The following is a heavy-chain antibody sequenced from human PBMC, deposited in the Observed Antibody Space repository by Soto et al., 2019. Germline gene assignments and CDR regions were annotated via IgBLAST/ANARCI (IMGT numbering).Heavy chain of an antibody. CDR2: IYYSGST. CDR3: ARELTLINYYDSSGYTNWFDP. CDR1: GGSISSYY. D-gene: IGHD3-22*01. Sequence: SETLSLTCTVSGGSISSYYWSWIRQPPGKGLEWIGYIYYSGSTNYNPSLKSRVTISVDTSKNQFSLKLSSVTAADTAVYYCARELTLINYYDSSGYTNWFDPWGQGTLVTVSS. V-gene: IGHV4-59*01. J-gene: IGHJ5*02.